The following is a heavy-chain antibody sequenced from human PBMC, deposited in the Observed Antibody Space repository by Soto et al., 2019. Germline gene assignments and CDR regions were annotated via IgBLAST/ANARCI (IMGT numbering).Heavy chain of an antibody. Sequence: SETLSLTCTVSGGSITGYYWSWIRQPPGKGLEWIGYIYDSGTTTYNAALKSRVTISADTSKNQFSLNLRPVTAADTAVYYCARRNYGEEGYFFDFWGQGLLVTVSS. CDR1: GGSITGYY. J-gene: IGHJ4*02. CDR2: IYDSGTT. D-gene: IGHD4-17*01. CDR3: ARRNYGEEGYFFDF. V-gene: IGHV4-59*08.